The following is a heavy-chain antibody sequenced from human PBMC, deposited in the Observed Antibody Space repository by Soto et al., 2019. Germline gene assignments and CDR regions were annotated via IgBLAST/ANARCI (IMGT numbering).Heavy chain of an antibody. CDR2: IKQDGSEK. V-gene: IGHV3-7*01. J-gene: IGHJ4*02. Sequence: EVQLVESGGGLVQPGGSLRLSCSASGFTFSSYWMSWVRQAPGKGLEWVANIKQDGSEKYYVDSVKGRFTISRDNAKNSLYLQMNSLRAEDTAVYYCAARYCSGGRCYGSDYWGQGTLVTVSS. CDR1: GFTFSSYW. D-gene: IGHD2-15*01. CDR3: AARYCSGGRCYGSDY.